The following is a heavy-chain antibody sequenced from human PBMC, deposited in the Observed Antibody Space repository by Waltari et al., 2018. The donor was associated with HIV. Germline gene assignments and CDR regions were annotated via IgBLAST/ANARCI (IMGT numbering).Heavy chain of an antibody. Sequence: QVQLVESGGGVVQPGRSLRLSCEASGFTFSSYAMPGVRPAPGKGLEWVAVISYDGSNKYYADSVKGRFTISRDNSKNTLYLQMNSLRAEDTAVYYCARVASYIAARGYFDYWGQGTLVTVSS. V-gene: IGHV3-30*04. CDR3: ARVASYIAARGYFDY. CDR1: GFTFSSYA. J-gene: IGHJ4*02. D-gene: IGHD6-25*01. CDR2: ISYDGSNK.